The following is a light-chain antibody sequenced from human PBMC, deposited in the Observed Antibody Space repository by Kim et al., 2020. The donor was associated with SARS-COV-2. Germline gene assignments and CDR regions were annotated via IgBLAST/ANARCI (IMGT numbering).Light chain of an antibody. CDR3: QVWDTNSDQV. V-gene: IGLV3-21*04. J-gene: IGLJ3*02. CDR1: NIGSKS. CDR2: CDT. Sequence: SYELTQPPSVSVAPGKTARITCGGNNIGSKSVHWYQQKPGQAPVLVIYCDTDRPSGIPERFSGSNSGNTATLTITRVEAGDEADYYCQVWDTNSDQVFGGGTQLTVL.